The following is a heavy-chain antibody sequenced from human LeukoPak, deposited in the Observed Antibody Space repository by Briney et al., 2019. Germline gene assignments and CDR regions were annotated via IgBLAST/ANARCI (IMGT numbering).Heavy chain of an antibody. D-gene: IGHD3-10*01. CDR2: ISTNSSYT. V-gene: IGHV3-11*05. CDR1: GFIFSDYY. J-gene: IGHJ4*02. Sequence: GGSLRLSCEASGFIFSDYYMSWIRQAPGKGLEWVSYISTNSSYTNYADSVKGRFTISRDNARNSLYREMNSLRAEDTPVYYCARDCGVRGVPYYFDCWGQGTLVTVSS. CDR3: ARDCGVRGVPYYFDC.